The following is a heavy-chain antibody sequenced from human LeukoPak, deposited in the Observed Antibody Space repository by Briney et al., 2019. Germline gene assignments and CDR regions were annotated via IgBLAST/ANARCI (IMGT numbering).Heavy chain of an antibody. Sequence: SETLSLTCAVYGGSFSGYYWSWIRQPPGKGLEWIGEINHSGSTNYNPSLKNRVTISVDTSKNQFSLKLSSVTAADTAVYYCASERRGYSYGHQNWFDPWGQGTLVTVSS. CDR2: INHSGST. J-gene: IGHJ5*02. CDR3: ASERRGYSYGHQNWFDP. CDR1: GGSFSGYY. V-gene: IGHV4-34*01. D-gene: IGHD5-18*01.